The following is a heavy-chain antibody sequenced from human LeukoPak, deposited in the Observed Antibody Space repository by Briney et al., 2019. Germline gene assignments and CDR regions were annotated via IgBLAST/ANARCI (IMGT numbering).Heavy chain of an antibody. CDR2: NYYSGST. D-gene: IGHD6-13*01. J-gene: IGHJ3*02. CDR1: GGSISSYY. Sequence: SETLSLTCTVSGGSISSYYWSWIRQPPGKGLEWIGYNYYSGSTNYNPSLKSRVTISVDTSKNQFSLKLSSVTAADTAVYYCARRRKGYYAFDIWGQGTMVTVSS. V-gene: IGHV4-59*08. CDR3: ARRRKGYYAFDI.